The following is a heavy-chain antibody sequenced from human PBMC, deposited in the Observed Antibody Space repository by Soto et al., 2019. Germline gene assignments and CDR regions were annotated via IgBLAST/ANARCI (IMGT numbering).Heavy chain of an antibody. Sequence: QVQLQQSGPGLVKPSQTLSLTCAISGDSVSSSSAAWNWIRQSPSRGLEWLGRTYYRSKWYNDYALSVKSRITINPDTSKNQFSLHLNSVTPEDTAVYYCARAEAATGANCFDPWGQGTLVTVSS. CDR3: ARAEAATGANCFDP. CDR1: GDSVSSSSAA. J-gene: IGHJ5*02. D-gene: IGHD6-13*01. V-gene: IGHV6-1*01. CDR2: TYYRSKWYN.